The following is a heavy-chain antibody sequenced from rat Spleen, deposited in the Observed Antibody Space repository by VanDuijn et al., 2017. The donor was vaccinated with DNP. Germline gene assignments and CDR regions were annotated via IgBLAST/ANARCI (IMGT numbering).Heavy chain of an antibody. V-gene: IGHV5-19*01. Sequence: EVQLVESGGGLVQPGRSLKLSCAASGFTFSNSGMHWIRQAPTKGLEWVASITTGSDNTYYRDSVKGRFTISRDNAKSSLYLQMNSLKSEDTATYYCARPAVDYSSYIPPFDYWGQGVMVTVSS. D-gene: IGHD1-2*01. J-gene: IGHJ2*01. CDR1: GFTFSNSG. CDR3: ARPAVDYSSYIPPFDY. CDR2: ITTGSDNT.